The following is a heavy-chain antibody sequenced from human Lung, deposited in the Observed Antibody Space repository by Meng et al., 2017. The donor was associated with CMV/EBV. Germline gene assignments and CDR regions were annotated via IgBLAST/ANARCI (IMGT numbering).Heavy chain of an antibody. J-gene: IGHJ4*02. D-gene: IGHD1-1*01. CDR3: IWNDLGDY. V-gene: IGHV3-15*01. CDR2: IKSKTDGETA. Sequence: QWVEAGVDSCKPGGSLRVSCAGSGFTFSNAWMSWVRQAPGKGLEWVGRIKSKTDGETADYNAPVKGRFTISRDDSKNTLYLQMNSLKTEDTAIYYCIWNDLGDYWGQGTLVTVSS. CDR1: GFTFSNAW.